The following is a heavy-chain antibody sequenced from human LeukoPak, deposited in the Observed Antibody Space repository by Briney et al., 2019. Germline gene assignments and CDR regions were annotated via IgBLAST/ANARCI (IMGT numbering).Heavy chain of an antibody. D-gene: IGHD1-1*01. Sequence: ASVKVSCKASGYTFKAYAITWVRQAPGQGLEWMGWIRTYNGETHYAEKLQGRVTMTTDTSTSTAYMELRSLTSDDTAVYYCARALFGNDRVSFTEFDFWGQGTLVTVSS. CDR3: ARALFGNDRVSFTEFDF. J-gene: IGHJ4*02. V-gene: IGHV1-18*01. CDR2: IRTYNGET. CDR1: GYTFKAYA.